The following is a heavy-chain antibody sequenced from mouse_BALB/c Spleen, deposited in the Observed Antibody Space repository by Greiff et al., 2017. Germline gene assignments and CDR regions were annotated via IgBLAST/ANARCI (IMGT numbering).Heavy chain of an antibody. Sequence: EVKLVESGGGLVQPGGSLNLSCAASGFDFSRYWMSWARQAPGKGQEWIGEINPGSSTINYTPSLKDKFIISRDNAKNTLYLQMSKVRSEDTALYYCARLTTALYYAMDYWGQGTSVTVSS. V-gene: IGHV4-2*02. CDR3: ARLTTALYYAMDY. D-gene: IGHD1-2*01. CDR1: GFDFSRYW. J-gene: IGHJ4*01. CDR2: INPGSSTI.